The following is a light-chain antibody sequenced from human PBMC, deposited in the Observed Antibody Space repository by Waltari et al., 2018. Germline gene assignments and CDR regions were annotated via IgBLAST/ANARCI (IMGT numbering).Light chain of an antibody. V-gene: IGLV1-40*01. CDR2: GNN. CDR1: SSNIGAGHD. J-gene: IGLJ3*02. CDR3: QSFDSNVRGGVV. Sequence: QSILTQPTSVSGAPGQRVTISCTGSSSNIGAGHDVHWYQAFPGTAPKLPILGNNNRPSGVPDRFSGSKSGSSASLAINGLQAEDEADYYCQSFDSNVRGGVVFGGGTKVTVL.